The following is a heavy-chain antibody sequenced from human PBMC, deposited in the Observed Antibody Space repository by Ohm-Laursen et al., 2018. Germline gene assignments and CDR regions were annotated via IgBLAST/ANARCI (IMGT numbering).Heavy chain of an antibody. CDR2: ISYDGSNK. J-gene: IGHJ5*02. V-gene: IGHV3-30*03. CDR1: GFTFSSYG. Sequence: SLRLSCTAFGFTFSSYGMHWVRQAPGKGLEWVAVISYDGSNKYYADSVKGRFTISRDNANKSLYLQMNSLRAEDTAVYYCARDSVEMATIGVWFDPWGQGTLVTVSS. CDR3: ARDSVEMATIGVWFDP. D-gene: IGHD5-24*01.